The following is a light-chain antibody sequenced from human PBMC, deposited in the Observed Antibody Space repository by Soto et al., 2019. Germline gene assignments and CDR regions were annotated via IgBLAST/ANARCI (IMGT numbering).Light chain of an antibody. V-gene: IGKV3-20*01. CDR1: QSVSSSY. CDR3: HQYGSSPRT. J-gene: IGKJ1*01. CDR2: GAS. Sequence: ENVLTQSPGTLSLSPGETATLSCRASQSVSSSYLAWYQQKPGQAPRLLIYGASSRATGIQDRFSGSGSGTDFTLTISRLEPEDFAVYYCHQYGSSPRTFGQGTKVEIK.